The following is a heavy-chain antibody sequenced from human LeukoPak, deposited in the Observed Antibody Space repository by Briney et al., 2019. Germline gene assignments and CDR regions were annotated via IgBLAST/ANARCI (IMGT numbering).Heavy chain of an antibody. CDR1: GGSVSTSSYY. CDR2: FYYSVST. J-gene: IGHJ4*02. D-gene: IGHD6-13*01. Sequence: SETLSLTCTVSGGSVSTSSYYWGWIRQPPGKGLEWIGSFYYSVSTNYNPSLKSRVTISVDTSKNLFSLKLTSVTATDTAVYYCARHDRIIASPLVWGQGTLVTVSS. CDR3: ARHDRIIASPLV. V-gene: IGHV4-39*01.